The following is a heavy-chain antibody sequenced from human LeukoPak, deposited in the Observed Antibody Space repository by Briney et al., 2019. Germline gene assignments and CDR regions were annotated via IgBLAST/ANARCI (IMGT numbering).Heavy chain of an antibody. CDR2: ISAYNGNT. Sequence: ASVKVSCKASGYTFTSYDINWVRQATGQGLEWMGWISAYNGNTNYAQKLRGRVTMTTDTSTSTAYMELRSLRSDDTAVYYCARKVSLGYSGYDFDYWGQGTLVTVSS. J-gene: IGHJ4*02. CDR1: GYTFTSYD. V-gene: IGHV1-18*01. CDR3: ARKVSLGYSGYDFDY. D-gene: IGHD5-12*01.